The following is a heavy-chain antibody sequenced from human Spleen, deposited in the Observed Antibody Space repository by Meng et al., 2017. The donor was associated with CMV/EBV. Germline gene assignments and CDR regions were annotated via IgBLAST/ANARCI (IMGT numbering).Heavy chain of an antibody. Sequence: VSGGSISSTNWWSWVRQPPGKGLEWIGEIYHSGSTNYNPSLKSRVTISVDKTKNQFSLRLSSVTAADTAFYYCVGDTYSSGSRWFDPWGQGILVTVSS. CDR1: GGSISSTNW. D-gene: IGHD6-19*01. CDR3: VGDTYSSGSRWFDP. CDR2: IYHSGST. V-gene: IGHV4-4*02. J-gene: IGHJ5*02.